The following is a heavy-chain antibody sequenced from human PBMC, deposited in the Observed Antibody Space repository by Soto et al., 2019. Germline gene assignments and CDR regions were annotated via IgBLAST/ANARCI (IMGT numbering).Heavy chain of an antibody. D-gene: IGHD1-26*01. CDR3: ARSGGSFTLDD. CDR1: DGSRSNYD. Sequence: SATQSVTCTVSDGSRSNYDWSWIRQPAGKGLEWIGRIYNSGSTKYNPSLKSRVTMSDDTSKNQFSLNLISVTAADTAVYYGARSGGSFTLDDWGLGTLVTVSS. CDR2: IYNSGST. V-gene: IGHV4-4*07. J-gene: IGHJ4*02.